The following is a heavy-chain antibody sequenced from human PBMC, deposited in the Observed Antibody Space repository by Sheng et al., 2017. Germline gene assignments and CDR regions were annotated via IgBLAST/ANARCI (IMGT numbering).Heavy chain of an antibody. CDR3: AWGSQYFFDY. V-gene: IGHV3-30*01. J-gene: IGHJ4*02. CDR2: ISPDGSNS. CDR1: GFTFSNYP. D-gene: IGHD7-27*01. Sequence: QVQVVESGGGVVQPVRSLRLSCAASGFTFSNYPIHWIRLAPGKGLECVAVISPDGSNSYYADSVTGRFTISRDNSKNTLYLQMNTLRLEDTAMYYCAWGSQYFFDYWGQGAL.